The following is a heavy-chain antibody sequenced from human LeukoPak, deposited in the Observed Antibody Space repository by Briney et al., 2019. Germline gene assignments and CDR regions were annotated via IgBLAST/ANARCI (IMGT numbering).Heavy chain of an antibody. CDR2: ISSSGSTI. J-gene: IGHJ6*04. Sequence: PGGSLRLSFAASGFTLSSYEMNWVRQAPGKGLEWVSYISSSGSTIYYADFLKSRFTITRDNAKTSLYLQMTSLRAENTAVYYCAELGITMIGGVWGKGTTVTISS. V-gene: IGHV3-48*03. D-gene: IGHD3-10*02. CDR3: AELGITMIGGV. CDR1: GFTLSSYE.